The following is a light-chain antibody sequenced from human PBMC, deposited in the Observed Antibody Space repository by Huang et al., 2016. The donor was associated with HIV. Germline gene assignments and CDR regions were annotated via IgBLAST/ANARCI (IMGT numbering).Light chain of an antibody. CDR3: QQRSNRTPTT. J-gene: IGKJ1*01. CDR1: QSVGSY. CDR2: DAS. Sequence: EIILTQSPATLSLSPGERATLSCRASQSVGSYLAGYQQKPGQAPRLPIYDASNRATGIPARFSGCVSGTDFTLTIRGLEPDDFAVYFCQQRSNRTPTTFGQGTKVE. V-gene: IGKV3-11*01.